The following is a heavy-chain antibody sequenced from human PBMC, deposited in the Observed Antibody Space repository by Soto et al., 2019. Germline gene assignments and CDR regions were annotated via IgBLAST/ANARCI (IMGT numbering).Heavy chain of an antibody. CDR3: ARNTLYDSGPDY. CDR1: GYSFTNYW. J-gene: IGHJ4*02. V-gene: IGHV5-51*01. Sequence: PGESLKISCKGSGYSFTNYWIGWVRQMPGRGLEWMGIIYPGDSDTRYSPSFQGQVTVSADKSTSTAYLHWSSLKASATAMYYCARNTLYDSGPDYWGQGTLVTVSS. CDR2: IYPGDSDT. D-gene: IGHD3-22*01.